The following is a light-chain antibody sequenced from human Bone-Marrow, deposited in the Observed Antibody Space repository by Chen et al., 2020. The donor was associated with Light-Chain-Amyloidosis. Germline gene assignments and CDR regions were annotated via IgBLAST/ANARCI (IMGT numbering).Light chain of an antibody. J-gene: IGKJ4*01. CDR2: DAS. Sequence: EIVLTQSPATVSLSPGDKATLSCRASQSVTSYLAWYQQRPGQAPRLLIYDASKRANGIPARFSGSGFGTDFTVTISSLKPEDFAVYDCQQRYNWPPVTFGGGTKVEIK. CDR1: QSVTSY. V-gene: IGKV3-11*01. CDR3: QQRYNWPPVT.